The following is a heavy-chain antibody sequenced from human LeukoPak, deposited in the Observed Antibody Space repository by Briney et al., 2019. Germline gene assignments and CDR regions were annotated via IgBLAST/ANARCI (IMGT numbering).Heavy chain of an antibody. J-gene: IGHJ4*02. V-gene: IGHV1-8*01. CDR1: GYTFTSYD. CDR2: MNPNSGNT. Sequence: ASVKVSCKASGYTFTSYDINWVRQAAGQGLEWMGWMNPNSGNTGYAQKFQGRVTMTRNTSISTAYMELSSLRSEDTAVYYCARGFIAAAGTIDYWGQGTLVTVSS. D-gene: IGHD6-13*01. CDR3: ARGFIAAAGTIDY.